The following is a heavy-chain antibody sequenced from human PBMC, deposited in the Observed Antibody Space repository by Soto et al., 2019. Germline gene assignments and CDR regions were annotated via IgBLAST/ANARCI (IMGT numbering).Heavy chain of an antibody. CDR3: ARDTAFISSGLFNP. D-gene: IGHD2-15*01. CDR2: ISDSATTM. Sequence: GGSLRLSCAASGFTFGDYYMSWIRQAPGKGLEWISHISDSATTMYYADSVKGRFTISRDNASKSLFLHMNSLRAEDTAVYYCARDTAFISSGLFNPWGQGTLVTVSS. J-gene: IGHJ5*02. CDR1: GFTFGDYY. V-gene: IGHV3-11*01.